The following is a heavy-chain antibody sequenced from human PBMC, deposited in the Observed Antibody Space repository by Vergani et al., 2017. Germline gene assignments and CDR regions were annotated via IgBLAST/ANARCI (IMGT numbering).Heavy chain of an antibody. D-gene: IGHD3-22*01. J-gene: IGHJ6*02. CDR1: GFTFSDYY. CDR2: ISSSGSTI. CDR3: ARTHISNYYDMSGYYYIGYSYGIDV. Sequence: QVQLVESGGGLVKPGGSLRLSCAASGFTFSDYYMSWIRQAPGKGLEWVSYISSSGSTIYYADSVKGRFTISRDNAKNSLYLQMNSLRAEDTAVYYCARTHISNYYDMSGYYYIGYSYGIDVWGQGTSVTVSS. V-gene: IGHV3-11*01.